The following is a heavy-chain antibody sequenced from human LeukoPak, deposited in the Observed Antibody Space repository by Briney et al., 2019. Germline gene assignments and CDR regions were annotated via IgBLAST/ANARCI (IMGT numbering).Heavy chain of an antibody. D-gene: IGHD6-19*01. V-gene: IGHV1-2*02. CDR2: INPNSGAT. Sequence: AASVKVSCKASGYTFTGHYMHWVQQAPGQGLEWMGWINPNSGATNYAQKFQVRVTMTGDTSTNTAYMELSGLRSEDTAVYYCARDLRIAVSGTSGFDIWGQGTMVTVSS. CDR1: GYTFTGHY. J-gene: IGHJ3*02. CDR3: ARDLRIAVSGTSGFDI.